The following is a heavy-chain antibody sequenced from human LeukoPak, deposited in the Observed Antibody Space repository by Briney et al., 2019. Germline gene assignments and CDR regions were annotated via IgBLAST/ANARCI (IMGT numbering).Heavy chain of an antibody. CDR3: ASLGIAAAGTGLMYAFDI. CDR1: GYSFSSYW. Sequence: GESLKGSCKGSGYSFSSYWIGWVRQMPGKGLEWMGIIYPGDSDTRYSPTFQGQVTISADKSISTAYLQWSSLKASDTAMYYFASLGIAAAGTGLMYAFDIWGQGTMVTVSS. V-gene: IGHV5-51*01. CDR2: IYPGDSDT. J-gene: IGHJ3*02. D-gene: IGHD6-13*01.